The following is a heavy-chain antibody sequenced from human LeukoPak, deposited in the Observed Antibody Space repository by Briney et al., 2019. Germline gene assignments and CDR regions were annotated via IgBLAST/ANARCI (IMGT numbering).Heavy chain of an antibody. CDR2: IYYSGST. CDR3: ARHERDVSLDHAFDI. Sequence: SETLSLNCTISGGSISSYYWSWIRQPPGKGLEWIGYIYYSGSTSYNSFLKSRVTILVDTSKNQFSLKLRSVAAADTAVYYCARHERDVSLDHAFDIWGQGTMVTVSS. J-gene: IGHJ3*02. V-gene: IGHV4-59*08. CDR1: GGSISSYY. D-gene: IGHD5-24*01.